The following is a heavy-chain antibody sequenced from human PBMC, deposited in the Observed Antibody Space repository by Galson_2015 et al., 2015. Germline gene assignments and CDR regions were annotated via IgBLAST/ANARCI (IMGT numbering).Heavy chain of an antibody. J-gene: IGHJ4*02. CDR3: ARASWVMVDPYYFDS. CDR1: GYSFTTYW. Sequence: QSGAEVKKPGESLKISCQGSGYSFTTYWIGWVRQMPGKGLEWMGIIYPGDLDTRYSPSLQGQVTISVDRSISTAYLQWSSLKASDTAMYYCARASWVMVDPYYFDSWGQGTLVTVSS. V-gene: IGHV5-51*03. CDR2: IYPGDLDT. D-gene: IGHD3-16*01.